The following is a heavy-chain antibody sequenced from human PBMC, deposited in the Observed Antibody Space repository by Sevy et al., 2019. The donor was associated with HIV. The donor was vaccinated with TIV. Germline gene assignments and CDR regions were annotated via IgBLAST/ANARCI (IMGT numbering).Heavy chain of an antibody. CDR2: IKEDGKET. D-gene: IGHD5-18*01. CDR1: GFTVSNYW. CDR3: ARDKNSAMVKPFDF. J-gene: IGHJ4*02. Sequence: GGSRRLSCVASGFTVSNYWMNWVRQAPGMGLEWVAKIKEDGKETYYVDSVKGRFTISRDNAKNSLYLQMTSLRAEDTAVYYCARDKNSAMVKPFDFWGQGTLVTVSS. V-gene: IGHV3-7*03.